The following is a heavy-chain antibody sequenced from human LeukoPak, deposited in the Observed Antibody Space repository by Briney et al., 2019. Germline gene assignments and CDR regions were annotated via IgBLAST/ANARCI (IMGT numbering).Heavy chain of an antibody. Sequence: GESLKISCQASGYSFTRYWIGWVRQLPGKGLEWMGIIYPGDSDTRYSPSFQGQVTISADKSISTAYLQWSSLKASDTAMYYCARQDYYYYYMDVWGKGTTVTVSS. CDR2: IYPGDSDT. J-gene: IGHJ6*03. CDR3: ARQDYYYYYMDV. CDR1: GYSFTRYW. V-gene: IGHV5-51*01.